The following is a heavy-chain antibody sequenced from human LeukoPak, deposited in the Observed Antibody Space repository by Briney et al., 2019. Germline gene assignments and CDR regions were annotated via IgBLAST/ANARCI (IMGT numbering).Heavy chain of an antibody. J-gene: IGHJ5*02. CDR1: GGSITSGNHY. Sequence: SETLSLTCSVSGGSITSGNHYWSWIRQSPGKGLEWIGDIFYTGSTNYSASLKSRVSISVDTFKNQFSLKLSSVTAADTAVYYCARKYPDHWFDPWGQGTLVTVSS. V-gene: IGHV4-30-4*01. CDR3: ARKYPDHWFDP. D-gene: IGHD6-6*01. CDR2: IFYTGST.